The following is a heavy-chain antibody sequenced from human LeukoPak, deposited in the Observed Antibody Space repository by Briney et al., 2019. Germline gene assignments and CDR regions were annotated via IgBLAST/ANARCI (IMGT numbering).Heavy chain of an antibody. D-gene: IGHD3-16*02. Sequence: GESLKISCKDSGYVFSNYCIGWVGQLPGKGLEWMGIIYPGESLGDSNPRYSPSFQGQVTISADKSIRTAYLQWSSLKASDTAMYFCVRDRITFGGVLAPQAFDIWGQGTMVTVS. V-gene: IGHV5-51*01. CDR2: IYPGESLGDSNP. CDR3: VRDRITFGGVLAPQAFDI. J-gene: IGHJ3*02. CDR1: GYVFSNYC.